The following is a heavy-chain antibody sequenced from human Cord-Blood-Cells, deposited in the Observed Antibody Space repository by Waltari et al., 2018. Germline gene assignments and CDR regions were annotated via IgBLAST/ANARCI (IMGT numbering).Heavy chain of an antibody. D-gene: IGHD3-9*01. CDR3: ASIDITSDAFDI. CDR2: IYYSGST. Sequence: QLQLQESGPGLVKPSETLSLTCTVSGGSISSSSYYWGWIRQPPGKWLEWIGSIYYSGSTYYTPSLKSRVTISVDTSKNQFSLKLSSVTAADTAVYYCASIDITSDAFDIWGQGTMVTVSS. J-gene: IGHJ3*02. V-gene: IGHV4-39*01. CDR1: GGSISSSSYY.